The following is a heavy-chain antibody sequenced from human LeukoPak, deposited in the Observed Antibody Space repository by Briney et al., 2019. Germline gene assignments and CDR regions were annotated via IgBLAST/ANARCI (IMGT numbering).Heavy chain of an antibody. CDR2: MNPNSGHT. CDR1: GYTFTSYG. V-gene: IGHV1-8*01. D-gene: IGHD3-22*01. J-gene: IGHJ4*02. CDR3: AIPKPLRGSSGYYYYFHY. Sequence: GASVKVSCKASGYTFTSYGINWVRQATGQGPEWMGWMNPNSGHTGYAQKFQGRVTMTRNTSISTAYMELSSLRSEDTAVYYCAIPKPLRGSSGYYYYFHYWGQGTLVTVSS.